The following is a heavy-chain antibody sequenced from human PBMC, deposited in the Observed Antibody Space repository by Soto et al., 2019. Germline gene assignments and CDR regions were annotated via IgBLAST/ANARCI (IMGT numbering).Heavy chain of an antibody. J-gene: IGHJ5*02. CDR3: ARGGDIVVVPAGYNWFDP. V-gene: IGHV4-34*01. CDR1: GGSFSGYY. Sequence: SETLSLTCAVYGGSFSGYYWSWIRQPPGKGLEWIGEINHSGSTNYNPSLKSRVTISVDTSKNQFSLKLSSVTAADTAVYYCARGGDIVVVPAGYNWFDPWGQGTLVTVSS. CDR2: INHSGST. D-gene: IGHD2-2*01.